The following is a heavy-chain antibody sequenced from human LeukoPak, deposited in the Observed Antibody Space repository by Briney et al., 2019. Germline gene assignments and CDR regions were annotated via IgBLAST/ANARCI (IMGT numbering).Heavy chain of an antibody. Sequence: SETLSLTCTVSGGSVDTIDYYWSWIRQPPGKGLEWIGYMYHTGSSIYSPSLKSRLTISVDTSKNQFALNLSSMTAADTAVYYCAGDQGGSAHRHAFDIWGQGTLVTVSS. CDR1: GGSVDTIDYY. D-gene: IGHD1-26*01. CDR2: MYHTGSS. CDR3: AGDQGGSAHRHAFDI. V-gene: IGHV4-61*08. J-gene: IGHJ3*02.